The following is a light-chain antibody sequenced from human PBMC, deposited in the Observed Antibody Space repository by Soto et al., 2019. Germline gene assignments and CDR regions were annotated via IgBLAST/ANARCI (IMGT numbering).Light chain of an antibody. J-gene: IGLJ1*01. CDR2: QVS. V-gene: IGLV2-14*01. CDR1: SSDIGGFYY. CDR3: SSYSSSSTFYV. Sequence: QSALTRPASVSGSPGQSITISCTGTSSDIGGFYYVSWYQHHPGKDPKLMIYQVSNRPSGVSNRFSGSKSGNTASLTISGLQAEDEADYTCSSYSSSSTFYVFGAGTKVTVL.